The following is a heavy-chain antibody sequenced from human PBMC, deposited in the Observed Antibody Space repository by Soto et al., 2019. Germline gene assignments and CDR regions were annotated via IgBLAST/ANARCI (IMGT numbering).Heavy chain of an antibody. Sequence: PGGSLRLSCAASGFTFSSYSMNWVRQAPGKGLEWVSSISSSSSYIYYADSVKGRFTISRDNAKNSLYLQMSSLRAEDTAVYYCARAGDVVVPAAAYYFDYWGQGTLVTVSS. V-gene: IGHV3-21*01. CDR3: ARAGDVVVPAAAYYFDY. D-gene: IGHD2-2*01. CDR1: GFTFSSYS. CDR2: ISSSSSYI. J-gene: IGHJ4*02.